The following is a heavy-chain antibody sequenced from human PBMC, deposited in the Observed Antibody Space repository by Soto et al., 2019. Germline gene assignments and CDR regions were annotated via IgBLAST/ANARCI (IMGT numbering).Heavy chain of an antibody. J-gene: IGHJ3*02. CDR1: GGTFSSQT. D-gene: IGHD1-1*01. V-gene: IGHV1-69*02. CDR2: VIPIIGEG. CDR3: ASPAVNDLDADSSAFDI. Sequence: QVQLVQSGAEVKEPGSSVKVSCKVSGGTFSSQTINWVRQVPGQGLEWMGSVIPIIGEGQYAQSFLGRVTITADRPTSTAYMGLSTLTSEDTAVYYCASPAVNDLDADSSAFDIWGQGTMVTVSS.